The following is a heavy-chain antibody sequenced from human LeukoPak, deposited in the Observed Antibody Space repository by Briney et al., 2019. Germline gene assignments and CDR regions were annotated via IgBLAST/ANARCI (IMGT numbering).Heavy chain of an antibody. CDR1: GFTFSSYS. J-gene: IGHJ4*02. CDR3: ASGISGAKGDY. CDR2: ISSSSSYI. V-gene: IGHV3-21*01. Sequence: GGSLRLSCAASGFTFSSYSMNWVRQAPGKGLEWVSSISSSSSYIYYADFAKGRSTISRDNARNSLYLQMNSLRADDTAVYYCASGISGAKGDYWGQGTLVTVSS. D-gene: IGHD1-26*01.